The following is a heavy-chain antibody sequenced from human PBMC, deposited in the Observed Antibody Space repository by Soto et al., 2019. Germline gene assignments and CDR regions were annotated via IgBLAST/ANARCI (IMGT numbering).Heavy chain of an antibody. J-gene: IGHJ6*02. D-gene: IGHD6-19*01. Sequence: SETLSLTCTVSGGSISSYYWTWIRQPPGKGLEWIGYIYYSGSTNYNPSLKSRVTISVAMSKTQFSLKLSSVTAADTAVYYCAKNPNRAWYPNYGMDVWGQGTTVTVSS. CDR3: AKNPNRAWYPNYGMDV. CDR1: GGSISSYY. V-gene: IGHV4-59*08. CDR2: IYYSGST.